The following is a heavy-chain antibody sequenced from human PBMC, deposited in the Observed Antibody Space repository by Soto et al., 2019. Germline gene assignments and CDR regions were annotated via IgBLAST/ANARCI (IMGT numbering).Heavy chain of an antibody. D-gene: IGHD5-12*01. CDR1: GGSISSYY. CDR3: ARGGYSGYELNYYDY. CDR2: IYYSGGT. J-gene: IGHJ4*02. Sequence: SETLSLTCTVSGGSISSYYWNWIRQPPGKGLEWIGHIYYSGGTNYNASLKSRATITIDTSKNQFSLKLSSVTAADTAVYYCARGGYSGYELNYYDYWGQGTLVTVSS. V-gene: IGHV4-59*08.